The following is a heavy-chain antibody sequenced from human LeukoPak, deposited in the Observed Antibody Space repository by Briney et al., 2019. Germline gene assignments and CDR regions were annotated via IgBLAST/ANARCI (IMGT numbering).Heavy chain of an antibody. J-gene: IGHJ4*02. V-gene: IGHV6-1*01. CDR2: TYYRSKWYS. Sequence: SQTLSLTCAISGDSVSSNSAAWNWIRQSPSRGLEWLGRTYYRSKWYSEYAVSVRSRISINPDTSKNQFSLKLSSVTAADTAVYYCARIYGSGSYSDYWGQGTLVTVSS. D-gene: IGHD3-10*01. CDR1: GDSVSSNSAA. CDR3: ARIYGSGSYSDY.